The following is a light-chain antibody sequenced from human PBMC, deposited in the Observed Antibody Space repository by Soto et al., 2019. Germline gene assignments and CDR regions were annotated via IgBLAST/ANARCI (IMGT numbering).Light chain of an antibody. V-gene: IGLV1-40*01. J-gene: IGLJ3*02. CDR3: QSYDSSLSGWV. Sequence: QSVLTQPPSVSGAPGQRVTISCTGSSSNIGAGYDVHWYQQLPGTAPKLLIYGNSNRPSAVPDRFSSSKSGTSSSLAITGLRAEDEADYYCQSYDSSLSGWVFGGVTKLTVL. CDR2: GNS. CDR1: SSNIGAGYD.